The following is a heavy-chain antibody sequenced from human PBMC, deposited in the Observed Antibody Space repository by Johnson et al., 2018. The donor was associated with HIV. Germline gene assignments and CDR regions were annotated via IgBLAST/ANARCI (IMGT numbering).Heavy chain of an antibody. CDR2: ISYVGSNK. CDR3: AKGVVGATGGAFDI. J-gene: IGHJ3*02. D-gene: IGHD1-26*01. CDR1: GFTFSSYV. V-gene: IGHV3-30*18. Sequence: QVQLVESGGGLVKPGGSLRLSCVASGFTFSSYVMHWVRQAQGKGLEWVAVISYVGSNKYYADSVKGRFTISRDNSKNTLYLQMNSLRAEDTAVYYCAKGVVGATGGAFDIWGQGTMVTVSS.